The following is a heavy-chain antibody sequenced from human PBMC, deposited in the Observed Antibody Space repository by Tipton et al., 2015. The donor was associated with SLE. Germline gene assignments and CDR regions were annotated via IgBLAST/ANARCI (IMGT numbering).Heavy chain of an antibody. CDR3: ARETASGAFDI. CDR2: IKQDGSDK. J-gene: IGHJ3*02. V-gene: IGHV3-7*01. Sequence: GSLRLSCAASGFTFNDQRMNWVRQAPGKGLEWVANIKQDGSDKYYVDSVKGRITISRDNAENSLYLQMNSLSADDTAVYYCARETASGAFDIWGLGTMVTVSS. CDR1: GFTFNDQR. D-gene: IGHD3-10*01.